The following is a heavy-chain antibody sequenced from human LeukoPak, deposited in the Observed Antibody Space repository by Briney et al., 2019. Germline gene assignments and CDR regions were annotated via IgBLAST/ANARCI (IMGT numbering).Heavy chain of an antibody. J-gene: IGHJ4*02. CDR2: ISAYNGNT. CDR1: GYTFTGYY. V-gene: IGHV1-18*04. D-gene: IGHD3-9*01. Sequence: GASVKVSCKASGYTFTGYYMHWVRQAPGQGPEWMGWISAYNGNTNYAQKLQGRVTMTTDTSTSTAYMELRSLRSDDTAVYYCARDYDILTGRTSFDYWGQGALVTVSS. CDR3: ARDYDILTGRTSFDY.